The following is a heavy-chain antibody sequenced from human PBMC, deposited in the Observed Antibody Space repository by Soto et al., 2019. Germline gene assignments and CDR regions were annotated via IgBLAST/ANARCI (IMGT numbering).Heavy chain of an antibody. V-gene: IGHV1-18*01. CDR1: GYTFTSYG. CDR3: ARVNCSSTSCYTSFDP. Sequence: ASVKVSCKASGYTFTSYGISWVRQAPGQGLEWMGWISAYNGNTNYAQKLQGRVTMTTDTSTSTAYMELRSLRSDDTAVYYCARVNCSSTSCYTSFDPWGQGTLVTVSS. CDR2: ISAYNGNT. D-gene: IGHD2-2*02. J-gene: IGHJ5*02.